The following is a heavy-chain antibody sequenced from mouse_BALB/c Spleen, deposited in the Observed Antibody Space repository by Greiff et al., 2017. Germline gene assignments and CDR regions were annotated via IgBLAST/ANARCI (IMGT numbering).Heavy chain of an antibody. CDR3: ARSTSVVSSAGYFDV. CDR1: GYTFTDYA. Sequence: QVQLKESGPELVRPGVSVKISCKGSGYTFTDYAMHWVKQSQAKSLEWIGVISTYSGNTNYNQKFKGKATMTVDKSSSTAYMELARLTSEDSAIYYCARSTSVVSSAGYFDVWGAGTTVTVSS. CDR2: ISTYSGNT. D-gene: IGHD1-1*01. V-gene: IGHV1-67*01. J-gene: IGHJ1*01.